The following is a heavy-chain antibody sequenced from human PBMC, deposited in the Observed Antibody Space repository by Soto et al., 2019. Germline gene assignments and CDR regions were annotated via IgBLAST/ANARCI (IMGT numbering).Heavy chain of an antibody. Sequence: EVQLVESGGGLVQPGGSLRLSCAASGFTFSRFSLNWVRQAPGKGLEGVSHISSTGNTIYYADSVKGRFTISRDLAKNSLYLQMNNLRDEDKAVYYCARDKDYSIDYWGQGTLVTVSS. J-gene: IGHJ4*02. CDR3: ARDKDYSIDY. CDR1: GFTFSRFS. V-gene: IGHV3-48*02. D-gene: IGHD4-4*01. CDR2: ISSTGNTI.